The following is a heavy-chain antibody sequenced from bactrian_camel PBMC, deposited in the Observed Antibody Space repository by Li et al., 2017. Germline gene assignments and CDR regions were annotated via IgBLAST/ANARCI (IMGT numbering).Heavy chain of an antibody. CDR1: GYIYSSHC. Sequence: VQAGGSLRLSCVASGYIYSSHCMGWVRQAPGKEREGVAAISTGDESTYYADSVKGRFVISQDNAKNTLYLQMNNLKPEDTAMYYCAKSAGTCAGGRQKWWGQGTQVTVS. J-gene: IGHJ4*01. CDR3: AKSAGTCAGGRQKW. D-gene: IGHD6*01. CDR2: ISTGDEST. V-gene: IGHV3S1*01.